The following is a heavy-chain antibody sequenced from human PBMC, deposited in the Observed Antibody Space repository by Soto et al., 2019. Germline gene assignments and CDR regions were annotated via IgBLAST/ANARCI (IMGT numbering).Heavy chain of an antibody. V-gene: IGHV3-7*01. CDR1: GFTFSIYW. D-gene: IGHD6-6*01. J-gene: IGHJ3*01. CDR3: ATEGRRLVALDA. CDR2: IKPDGSEA. Sequence: EVQLVESGGGLLQPEESLRLSCAASGFTFSIYWMAWVRQSPGQGLEWVANIKPDGSEAFYADSVKARFTMSRYNARNSLNLPMNRLRPEYTAVYYCATEGRRLVALDAWGQGTLVTVSS.